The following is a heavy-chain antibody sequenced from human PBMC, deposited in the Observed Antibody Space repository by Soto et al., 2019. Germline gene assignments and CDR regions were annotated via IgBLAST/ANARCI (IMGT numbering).Heavy chain of an antibody. J-gene: IGHJ4*02. V-gene: IGHV3-23*01. D-gene: IGHD1-20*01. Sequence: GGSLRLSCAASGFTFSSYAMSWVRQAPGKGLEWVSAISGSGGSTYYADSVKGRFTISRDNSKNTLYLQMNSLRAEDTAVYYCAKTHTITGTKIDDYWGQGTLVTVSS. CDR3: AKTHTITGTKIDDY. CDR1: GFTFSSYA. CDR2: ISGSGGST.